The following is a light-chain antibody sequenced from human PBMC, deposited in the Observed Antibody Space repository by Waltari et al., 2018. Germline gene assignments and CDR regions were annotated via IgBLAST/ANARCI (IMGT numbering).Light chain of an antibody. V-gene: IGKV3D-20*01. CDR2: HAS. CDR3: QQYGKSPGT. CDR1: QSVSTNY. J-gene: IGKJ1*01. Sequence: EIVLTQSPATVSLSPGERATLYCVASQSVSTNYVAWYQHRVGLAPRLLIYHASIRATGIPDRFTGSGSGTDFTLTISGLEPEDIAVYYCQQYGKSPGTFGHGTKVEIK.